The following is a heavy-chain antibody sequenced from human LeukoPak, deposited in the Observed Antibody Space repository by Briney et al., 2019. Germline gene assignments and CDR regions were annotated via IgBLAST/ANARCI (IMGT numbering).Heavy chain of an antibody. J-gene: IGHJ4*02. CDR1: GFTVSSYA. D-gene: IGHD1-26*01. CDR2: ISGSGGST. V-gene: IGHV3-23*01. CDR3: AKHEDSYSSPFDY. Sequence: QPGGSLRLSCAASGFTVSSYAMSWVRQAPGKGLEWVSAISGSGGSTYYADSVKGRFTISRDNSKNTLYLQMNSLRAEDTAVYYCAKHEDSYSSPFDYWGQGTLVTVSS.